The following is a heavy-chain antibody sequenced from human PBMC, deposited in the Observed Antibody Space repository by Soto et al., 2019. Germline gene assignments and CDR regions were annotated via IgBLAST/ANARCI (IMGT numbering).Heavy chain of an antibody. J-gene: IGHJ3*02. CDR3: ARDRRVSKQQHDAFDI. V-gene: IGHV1-69*01. CDR2: IIPIFGTA. Sequence: QVQLVQSGAEVKKPGSSVKVSCKASGGTFSSYAISWVRQAPGQGLEWMGGIIPIFGTANYAQKFQGRVTITADESTSTADMELSSLRSEDTAVYYCARDRRVSKQQHDAFDIWGQGTMVTVSS. D-gene: IGHD6-13*01. CDR1: GGTFSSYA.